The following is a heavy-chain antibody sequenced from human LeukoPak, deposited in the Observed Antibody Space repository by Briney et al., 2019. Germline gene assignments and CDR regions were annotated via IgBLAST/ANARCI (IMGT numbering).Heavy chain of an antibody. V-gene: IGHV1-18*04. J-gene: IGHJ4*02. D-gene: IGHD2-15*01. CDR1: GYTFSNYG. Sequence: GASVKVSCKASGYTFSNYGISWVRQAPGLGLEWMGWTSYNGNTNYAQKFQDRVTMTTDTSTTTAYMELRSLESDDTAVYYCARHSGSSWQALGYWGQGTLVTVSS. CDR2: TSYNGNT. CDR3: ARHSGSSWQALGY.